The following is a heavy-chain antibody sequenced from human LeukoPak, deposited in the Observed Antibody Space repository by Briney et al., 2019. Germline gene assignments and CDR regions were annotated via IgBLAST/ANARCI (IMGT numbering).Heavy chain of an antibody. CDR3: ARDLGRYDY. V-gene: IGHV4-4*07. J-gene: IGHJ4*01. D-gene: IGHD1-26*01. CDR2: IYTAGIT. Sequence: SETLSLTCTVSGGSLSNFYWSWLRQAAGKRLEWIGLIYTAGITDYNPSLKSRVTMSIDTSKNQFSLRLSPVTAADTAVYYCARDLGRYDYWGHGTLVAVSS. CDR1: GGSLSNFY.